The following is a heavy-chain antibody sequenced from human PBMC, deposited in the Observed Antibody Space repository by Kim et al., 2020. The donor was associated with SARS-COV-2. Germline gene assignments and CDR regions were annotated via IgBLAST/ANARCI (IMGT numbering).Heavy chain of an antibody. Sequence: GGSLRLSCAASGFTFSSYGMHWVRQAPGKGLEWVAVIWYDGSNKYYADSVKGRFTISRDNSKNTLYLQMNSLRAEDTAVYYCARDSLANSYGPGYWGQGTLVTVSS. D-gene: IGHD5-18*01. CDR2: IWYDGSNK. CDR3: ARDSLANSYGPGY. V-gene: IGHV3-33*01. CDR1: GFTFSSYG. J-gene: IGHJ4*02.